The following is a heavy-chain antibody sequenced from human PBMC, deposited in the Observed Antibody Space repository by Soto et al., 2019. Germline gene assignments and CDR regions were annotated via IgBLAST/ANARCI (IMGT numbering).Heavy chain of an antibody. CDR2: TTDSGGDS. J-gene: IGHJ4*02. D-gene: IGHD3-10*01. CDR3: ASGSSDSYPGSRIFDF. V-gene: IGHV3-23*01. CDR1: GINFRSRA. Sequence: GGSLRLSCVASGINFRSRAISWVRQAPGEGLEWVSVTTDSGGDSKYADSVRGRFTISRDNSKNTLYLQMSSLRVDDSAVYYCASGSSDSYPGSRIFDFWGRGTLVTVSS.